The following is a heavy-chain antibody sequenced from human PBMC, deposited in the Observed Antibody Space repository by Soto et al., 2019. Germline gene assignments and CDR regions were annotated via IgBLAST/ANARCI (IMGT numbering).Heavy chain of an antibody. D-gene: IGHD2-2*01. CDR1: GFTFSSYS. CDR3: ARDRDIVVVPAADYYYGMDV. V-gene: IGHV3-21*01. J-gene: IGHJ6*02. CDR2: ISSSSSYI. Sequence: GSLRLSCAASGFTFSSYSMNWVRQAPGKGLEWVSSISSSSSYIYYADSVKGRFTISRDNAKNSLCLQMNSLRAEDTAVYYCARDRDIVVVPAADYYYGMDVWGQGTTVTVSS.